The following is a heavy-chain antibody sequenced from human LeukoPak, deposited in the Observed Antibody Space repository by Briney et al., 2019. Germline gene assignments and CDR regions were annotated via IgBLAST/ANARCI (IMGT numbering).Heavy chain of an antibody. V-gene: IGHV1-69*06. D-gene: IGHD2-15*01. Sequence: ASVKVSCKASGGTFSSYAISWVRQAPGQGLEWMGGIIPIFGTANYAQKFQGRVTITADKSTSTAYMELSSLRSEDTAVYYCARDPYCSGGSCRLHYYYYMDVWGKGTTVTVSS. CDR1: GGTFSSYA. CDR2: IIPIFGTA. J-gene: IGHJ6*03. CDR3: ARDPYCSGGSCRLHYYYYMDV.